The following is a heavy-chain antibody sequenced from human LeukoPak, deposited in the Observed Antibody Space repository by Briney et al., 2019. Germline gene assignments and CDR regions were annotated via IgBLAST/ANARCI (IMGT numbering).Heavy chain of an antibody. Sequence: SETLSLTCTGSGGSVRSGSCFWSWVRQPPGEGREWVGYSDWSGETNYNPSLESRVPISSDTSKHQFSLKMNSVTAADTAIYYCARDREWDLQSLRYFDYWGPGTLVIVSP. J-gene: IGHJ4*02. CDR2: SDWSGET. CDR3: ARDREWDLQSLRYFDY. V-gene: IGHV4-61*01. D-gene: IGHD1-26*01. CDR1: GGSVRSGSCF.